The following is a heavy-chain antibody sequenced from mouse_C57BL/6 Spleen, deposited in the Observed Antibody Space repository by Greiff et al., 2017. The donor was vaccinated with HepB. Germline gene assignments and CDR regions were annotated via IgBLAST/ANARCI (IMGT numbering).Heavy chain of an antibody. CDR1: GFTFSDYG. Sequence: EVQVVESGGGLVQPGGSLKLSCAASGFTFSDYGMAWVRQAPRKGPEWVAFISNLAYSIYYADTVTGRFTISRENAKNTLYLEMSSLRSEDTAMYYCARYGYYGYFDVWGTGTTVTVSS. CDR2: ISNLAYSI. CDR3: ARYGYYGYFDV. D-gene: IGHD2-2*01. J-gene: IGHJ1*03. V-gene: IGHV5-15*01.